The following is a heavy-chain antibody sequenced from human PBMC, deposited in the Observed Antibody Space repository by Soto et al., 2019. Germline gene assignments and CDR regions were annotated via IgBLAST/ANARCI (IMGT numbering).Heavy chain of an antibody. D-gene: IGHD3-10*01. Sequence: GGSLRLSCAASGFRFDDYAMHWVRRPSGKGLEWVSGIGTAGDTYYLDSVRGRFTISRDNGKGSVYLEMNSLRAGDTAVYFCVRRLALFYGHSGMDVWGQGTTVTVSS. CDR1: GFRFDDYA. CDR3: VRRLALFYGHSGMDV. J-gene: IGHJ6*02. V-gene: IGHV3-13*01. CDR2: IGTAGDT.